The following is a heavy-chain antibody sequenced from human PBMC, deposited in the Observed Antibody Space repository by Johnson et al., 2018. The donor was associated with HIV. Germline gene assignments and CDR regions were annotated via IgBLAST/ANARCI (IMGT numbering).Heavy chain of an antibody. CDR2: IRYDGSNK. D-gene: IGHD1-1*01. V-gene: IGHV3-30*02. CDR3: ARAPGTTGGAFDI. CDR1: GFTFSSYG. J-gene: IGHJ3*02. Sequence: QVQLVESGGGVVQPGGSLRLSCAASGFTFSSYGMHWVRQAPGKGLEWVAFIRYDGSNKYYADSVKGRFTISRDNVKQSLYLQMNSLKVEDTARYYCARAPGTTGGAFDIWGQGTMVTVSS.